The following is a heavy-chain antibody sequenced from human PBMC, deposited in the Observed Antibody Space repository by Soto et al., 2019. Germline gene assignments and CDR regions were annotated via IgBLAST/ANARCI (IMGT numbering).Heavy chain of an antibody. J-gene: IGHJ5*02. CDR3: ARLDFRMNWFDP. Sequence: PSETLSLTCTVPGGSISSDDHFWTWIRQPPGKGLEWIGYIHYSESTYYNPSLKSRVTISIDRSKNQFSLKLSSVTAADTAVYYCARLDFRMNWFDPWGQGTLVTVSS. D-gene: IGHD3-3*01. CDR1: GGSISSDDHF. CDR2: IHYSEST. V-gene: IGHV4-30-4*01.